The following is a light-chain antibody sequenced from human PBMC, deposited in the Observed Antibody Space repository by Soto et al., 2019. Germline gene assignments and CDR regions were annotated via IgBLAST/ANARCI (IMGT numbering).Light chain of an antibody. V-gene: IGLV1-40*01. CDR2: GNS. CDR3: QSYDSSLSGLNV. J-gene: IGLJ1*01. CDR1: SSNIGAGYD. Sequence: QSVLTQPPSVSGAPGQRVTISCTGSSSNIGAGYDVHWYQQLPGTAPKLLIYGNSNRPSGVPDRFSGSKSGTSASLAITGLQAEAEADYYCQSYDSSLSGLNVFGTGTKLTVL.